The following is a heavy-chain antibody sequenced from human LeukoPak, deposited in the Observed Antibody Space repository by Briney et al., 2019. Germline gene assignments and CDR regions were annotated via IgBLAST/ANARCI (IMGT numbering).Heavy chain of an antibody. CDR1: GGSVSSGSYY. V-gene: IGHV4-61*01. CDR3: ASLALPAAIDDYYYYGMDV. D-gene: IGHD2-2*02. CDR2: IYYSGST. Sequence: KPSETLSLTCTVSGGSVSSGSYYWSWIRQPPGKGLEWIGYIYYSGSTNYNPSLKSRVTISVDTSKNQFSLKLSSVTAADTAVYYCASLALPAAIDDYYYYGMDVWGQGTTVTVSS. J-gene: IGHJ6*02.